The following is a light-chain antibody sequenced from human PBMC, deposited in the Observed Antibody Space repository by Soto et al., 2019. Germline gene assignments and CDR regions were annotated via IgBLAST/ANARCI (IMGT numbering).Light chain of an antibody. CDR2: GAS. CDR3: QQYNNWPPLT. J-gene: IGKJ1*01. CDR1: QSVSSN. Sequence: EIVMTQSPATLSVSPGERATLSCRASQSVSSNLAWYQQKPGQAPRLLIYGASTRATGIPARFSGSGSGTDFPLTFSSLHSEDFAFYYCQQYNNWPPLTFGQGTKVEIK. V-gene: IGKV3-15*01.